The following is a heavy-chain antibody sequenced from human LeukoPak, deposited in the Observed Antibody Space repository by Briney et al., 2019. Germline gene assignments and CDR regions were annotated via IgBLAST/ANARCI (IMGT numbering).Heavy chain of an antibody. CDR2: FDPEDGET. J-gene: IGHJ4*02. V-gene: IGHV1-24*01. Sequence: ASVKVSCKVSGYTLTELSMHWVRQAPGKGLEWMGGFDPEDGETIYAQRFQGRVTMTTDTSTSTAYMELRSLRSDDTAVYYCARLRPEFDYWGQGTLVTVSS. D-gene: IGHD5-12*01. CDR1: GYTLTELS. CDR3: ARLRPEFDY.